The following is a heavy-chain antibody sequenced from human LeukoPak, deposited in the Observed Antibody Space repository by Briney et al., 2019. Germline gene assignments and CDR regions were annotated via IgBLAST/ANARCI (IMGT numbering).Heavy chain of an antibody. Sequence: GGSLRLSCAASGFTFSSYAMSWVRQAPGKGLEWVSAISGSGGSTYYADSVKGWFTISRDNSKNTLYLQMNSLRAEDTAVYYCAKGTRSQYSSSHLDYWGQGTLVTVSS. CDR1: GFTFSSYA. J-gene: IGHJ4*02. D-gene: IGHD6-13*01. CDR3: AKGTRSQYSSSHLDY. CDR2: ISGSGGST. V-gene: IGHV3-23*01.